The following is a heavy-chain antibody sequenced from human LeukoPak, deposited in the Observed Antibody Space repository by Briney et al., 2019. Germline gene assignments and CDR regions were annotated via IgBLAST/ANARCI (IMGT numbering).Heavy chain of an antibody. V-gene: IGHV1-69*13. D-gene: IGHD5-24*01. CDR2: IIPIFGTA. CDR3: ARLAERWLQSDAFDI. Sequence: ASVKVSCKASGGTFSSYAISWVRQAPGQGLEWMGGIIPIFGTANYAQKFQGRVTITADESTSTAYMELSSLRSEDTAVYYCARLAERWLQSDAFDIWGQGTMVTVSS. J-gene: IGHJ3*02. CDR1: GGTFSSYA.